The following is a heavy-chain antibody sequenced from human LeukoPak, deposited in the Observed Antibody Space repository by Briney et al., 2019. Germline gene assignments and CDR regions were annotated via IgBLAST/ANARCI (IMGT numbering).Heavy chain of an antibody. J-gene: IGHJ4*02. CDR3: ARDFPGLIVGGGAHDY. CDR2: IFPIFGTA. D-gene: IGHD1-26*01. V-gene: IGHV1-69*13. CDR1: GGTFSSYG. Sequence: SVKVSCKASGGTFSSYGISWVRQAPGQGLEWMGGIFPIFGTANYAQKFQGRVTITADESTSTAYMELSSLRSEDTAVYYCARDFPGLIVGGGAHDYWGQGTLVTVSS.